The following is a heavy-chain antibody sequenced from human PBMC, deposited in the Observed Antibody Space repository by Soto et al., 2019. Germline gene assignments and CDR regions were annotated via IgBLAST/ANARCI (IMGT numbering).Heavy chain of an antibody. D-gene: IGHD3-9*01. V-gene: IGHV1-3*01. Sequence: QVQLVQSGAEVKQPGASVKVSCKASGYTFTSYAMHWVRQAPGQRLEWMGWINAGNGNTGYSQKFQGRVTITRDTSATTAYMGLSSLRSEDTAVYYCARDSLLVTSHYIYYFGYWGQGTLVTVSS. CDR1: GYTFTSYA. CDR2: INAGNGNT. J-gene: IGHJ4*02. CDR3: ARDSLLVTSHYIYYFGY.